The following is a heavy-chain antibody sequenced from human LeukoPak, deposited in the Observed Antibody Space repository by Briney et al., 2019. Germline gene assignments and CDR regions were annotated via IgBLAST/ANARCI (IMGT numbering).Heavy chain of an antibody. V-gene: IGHV4-59*01. J-gene: IGHJ3*02. Sequence: SETLSLTCTVSGGSISSYYWSWIRQPPGKGLEWIGYIYYSGSTNYNPSLKSRVTISVDTSKNQFSLKLSSVTAADTAVYYCARCGDSYGQPPFYGGNSCEAFDIWGQGTMVTVSS. CDR1: GGSISSYY. D-gene: IGHD4-23*01. CDR2: IYYSGST. CDR3: ARCGDSYGQPPFYGGNSCEAFDI.